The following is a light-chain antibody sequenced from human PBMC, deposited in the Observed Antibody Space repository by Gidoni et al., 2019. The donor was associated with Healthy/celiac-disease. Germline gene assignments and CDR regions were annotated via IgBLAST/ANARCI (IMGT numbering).Light chain of an antibody. CDR2: ECS. CDR3: CSYAGSVV. CDR1: SSDVGSYNL. V-gene: IGLV2-23*01. Sequence: QSALTQPASVSGYPGQSITISCTGTSSDVGSYNLVSWYQQHPGKAPKLMIYECSKRPSGVSNRFSGSKSGNTASLTISGLQAEDEADYYCCSYAGSVVFGGGTKLTVL. J-gene: IGLJ2*01.